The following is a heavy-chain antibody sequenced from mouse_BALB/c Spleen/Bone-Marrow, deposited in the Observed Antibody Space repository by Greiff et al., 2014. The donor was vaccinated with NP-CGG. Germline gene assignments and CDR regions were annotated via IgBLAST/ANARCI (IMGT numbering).Heavy chain of an antibody. J-gene: IGHJ4*01. CDR1: GYTFTSYW. V-gene: IGHV1-5*01. Sequence: EVQLQQSGTVLARPGASVKMSCKASGYTFTSYWMHWVKQRPGQGLEWIGAIYPGNSDTSYNQKFKGKAKLTAVTSTSTAYMELSSLTNEDSAVYYCTRVITAVLATRAMDYWGQGPSVTVSS. CDR3: TRVITAVLATRAMDY. D-gene: IGHD1-1*01. CDR2: IYPGNSDT.